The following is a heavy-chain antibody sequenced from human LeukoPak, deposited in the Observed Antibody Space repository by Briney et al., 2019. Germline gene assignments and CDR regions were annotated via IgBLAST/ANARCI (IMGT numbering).Heavy chain of an antibody. D-gene: IGHD3-10*02. Sequence: KPSETLSLTCGVSGYYIRNGYFWGWIRQPPGKGLEWIGSIHHSGKSDYNPSFKSRVTISVDTSKNQFALRLSSLTASDTAVYYRASVFASPPRVFDNWGQGTLVTVSS. CDR1: GYYIRNGYF. J-gene: IGHJ4*02. V-gene: IGHV4-38-2*01. CDR2: IHHSGKS. CDR3: ASVFASPPRVFDN.